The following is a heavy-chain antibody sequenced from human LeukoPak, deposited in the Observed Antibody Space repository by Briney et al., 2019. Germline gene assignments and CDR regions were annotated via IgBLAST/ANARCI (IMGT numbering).Heavy chain of an antibody. CDR2: IKQDGSEK. V-gene: IGHV3-7*01. CDR1: GFTFSSYW. J-gene: IGHJ4*02. CDR3: ARDLISPTVTTGYYFDY. Sequence: GGSLRLSCAASGFTFSSYWMSWVRQAPGKGLEWVANIKQDGSEKYYVDSVKGRFTISRDNAKNSLYLQMNSLRAEDAAVYYCARDLISPTVTTGYYFDYWGQGTLVTVSS. D-gene: IGHD4-17*01.